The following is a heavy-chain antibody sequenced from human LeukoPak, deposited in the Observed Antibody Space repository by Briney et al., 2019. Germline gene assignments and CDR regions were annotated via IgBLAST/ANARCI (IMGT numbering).Heavy chain of an antibody. CDR1: GGSFSGYY. Sequence: PSETLSLTCAVYGGSFSGYYWSWIRQPPGKGLEWIGEINHSGSTNYNPSLKSRVTISVDTSKNQFSLKLSSVTAADTAVYYCARSPDSTGYPYYFDYWGQGTLVTVSS. CDR3: ARSPDSTGYPYYFDY. CDR2: INHSGST. D-gene: IGHD3-22*01. J-gene: IGHJ4*02. V-gene: IGHV4-34*01.